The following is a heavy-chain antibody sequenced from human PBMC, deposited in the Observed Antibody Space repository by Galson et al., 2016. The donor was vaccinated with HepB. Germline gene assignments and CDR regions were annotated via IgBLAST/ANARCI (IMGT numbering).Heavy chain of an antibody. CDR1: GLSFSDAW. CDR2: IKGKIDAETT. V-gene: IGHV3-15*01. CDR3: TTLRGWLFG. D-gene: IGHD3-22*01. Sequence: SLRLSCAASGLSFSDAWMSWVRQAPGKGLEWIGHIKGKIDAETTEYTAPVKGRFSISRDDSRDMVYLQMNSLKTEDTAVYYCTTLRGWLFGWGQGTLVTVSS. J-gene: IGHJ4*02.